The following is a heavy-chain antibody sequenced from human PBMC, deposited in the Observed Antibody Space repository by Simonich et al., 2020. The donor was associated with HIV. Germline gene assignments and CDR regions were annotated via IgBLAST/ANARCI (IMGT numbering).Heavy chain of an antibody. Sequence: QVQLVESGGGVVQPGRSLRLFCAASGFTFSSYAMHWVRQAPGKGLEWGAVIAYDGSNKYYADSVKGRFTISRDNSTNTLYLQMNSLRAEDTAVYYCASGGSISSVWADDYWGQGTLVTVSS. CDR3: ASGGSISSVWADDY. D-gene: IGHD3-16*01. CDR2: IAYDGSNK. CDR1: GFTFSSYA. J-gene: IGHJ4*02. V-gene: IGHV3-30*07.